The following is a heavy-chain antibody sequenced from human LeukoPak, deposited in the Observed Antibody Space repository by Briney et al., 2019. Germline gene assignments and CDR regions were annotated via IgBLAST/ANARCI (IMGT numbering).Heavy chain of an antibody. V-gene: IGHV3-21*01. CDR2: VSGSSSYI. J-gene: IGHJ5*01. CDR1: GFTFSSYS. CDR3: RGDSSGYSDS. Sequence: GGSLRLSCAASGFTFSSYSMNWVRQAPGKGLEWVSSVSGSSSYIYYADSVKGRFTISRDNAKNSLYLQMNSLRAEDTAVYYCRGDSSGYSDSWGQGTLVTVSS. D-gene: IGHD3-22*01.